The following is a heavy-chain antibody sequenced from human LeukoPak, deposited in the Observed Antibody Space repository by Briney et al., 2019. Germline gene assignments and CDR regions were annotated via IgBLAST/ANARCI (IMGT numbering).Heavy chain of an antibody. J-gene: IGHJ5*02. CDR1: GFTFTSYA. D-gene: IGHD3-10*01. V-gene: IGHV3-23*01. CDR3: AKGLHYYYHGSMNH. Sequence: GGSLRLSCAASGFTFTSYAMVWVRQAPGKGLEWVSVIRCGGGSTYYADSVKGRFTISRDNAKRTLDMQMRSLRAEDTAVYYCAKGLHYYYHGSMNHWGQGTLVTVSS. CDR2: IRCGGGST.